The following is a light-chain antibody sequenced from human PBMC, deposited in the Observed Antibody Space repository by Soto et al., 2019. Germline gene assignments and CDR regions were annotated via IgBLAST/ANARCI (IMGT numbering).Light chain of an antibody. Sequence: AIRMTQSPSSLSASPGDRVTITCRASQGISSYLAWYQQKPGKAPKLLIYAASTLQSGVPSRFSGSGSGTDFTLTISCLQYEDFVTYCCQQYYSYPLTFGPGTKVDIK. J-gene: IGKJ3*01. CDR2: AAS. CDR1: QGISSY. CDR3: QQYYSYPLT. V-gene: IGKV1-8*01.